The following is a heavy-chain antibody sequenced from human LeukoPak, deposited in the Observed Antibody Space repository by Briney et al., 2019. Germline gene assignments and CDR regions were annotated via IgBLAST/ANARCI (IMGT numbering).Heavy chain of an antibody. CDR3: AREQKFGAGFDY. Sequence: GGSLRLSCTVSGFTVSSNSMSWVRQAPGKGLEWVSFIFSSTHYSDSVKGRFTISRDNSKNTLYLQMNSLRAEDTAVYYCAREQKFGAGFDYWGQGTLVTVSS. CDR1: GFTVSSNS. D-gene: IGHD3-10*01. CDR2: IFSST. J-gene: IGHJ4*02. V-gene: IGHV3-53*01.